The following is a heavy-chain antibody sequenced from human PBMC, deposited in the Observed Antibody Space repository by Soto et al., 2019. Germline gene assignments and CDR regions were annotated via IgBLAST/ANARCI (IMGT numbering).Heavy chain of an antibody. CDR3: AKAPEGSRSSGNRSYYYGMDV. CDR2: ISWNSGSI. V-gene: IGHV3-9*01. CDR1: GFTFDDYA. J-gene: IGHJ6*02. Sequence: GVSLRRSCAASGFTFDDYAMHWVRQAPGKGLEWVSGISWNSGSIGYADSVKGRFTISRDNAKTSLYLQMNSLRAEAAALYYCAKAPEGSRSSGNRSYYYGMDVWGQGTTVTVSS. D-gene: IGHD6-13*01.